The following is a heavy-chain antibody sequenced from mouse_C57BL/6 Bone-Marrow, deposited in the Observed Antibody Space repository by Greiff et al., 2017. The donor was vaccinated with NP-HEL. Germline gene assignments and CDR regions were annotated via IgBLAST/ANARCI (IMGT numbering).Heavy chain of an antibody. CDR1: GYTFTSYW. D-gene: IGHD2-3*01. CDR2: IDPSDSYT. CDR3: AKGEIDVDY. J-gene: IGHJ4*01. V-gene: IGHV1-50*01. Sequence: QVQLQQPGAELVKPGASVKLSCKASGYTFTSYWMQWVKQRPGQGLEWIGEIDPSDSYTNYNQKFKGKATLTVDTSSSTAYMQLSSLTSEDTAVYYCAKGEIDVDYWGQGTSVTVSS.